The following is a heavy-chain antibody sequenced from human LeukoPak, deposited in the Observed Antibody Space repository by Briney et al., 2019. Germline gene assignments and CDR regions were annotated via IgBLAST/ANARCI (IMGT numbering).Heavy chain of an antibody. CDR2: IYTSGST. V-gene: IGHV4-61*02. CDR1: GGSISSGSYY. Sequence: PSETLSLTCTVSGGSISSGSYYWSWIRQPAGKGLEWIGRIYTSGSTNYNPSLKSRVTISVDTSKNQFSLKLSSVTAADTAVYYCARGSQGYYYYMDVWGKGTTVTVSS. D-gene: IGHD6-19*01. CDR3: ARGSQGYYYYMDV. J-gene: IGHJ6*03.